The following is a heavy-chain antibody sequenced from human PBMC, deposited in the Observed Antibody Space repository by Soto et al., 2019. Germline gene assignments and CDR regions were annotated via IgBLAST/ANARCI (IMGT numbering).Heavy chain of an antibody. D-gene: IGHD3-3*01. CDR3: ASHYDMWSGYLSPVDY. V-gene: IGHV3-11*01. Sequence: QVQLVESGGDLVKRGGSLRLSCEASGYTFRDYYMSWIRQAPGKGLEWISYIDTSSTKIYYADSVKGRITISRDNAKNALYLEMNSLRDEDTAVYYCASHYDMWSGYLSPVDYWGQGTLVTVSS. J-gene: IGHJ4*02. CDR2: IDTSSTKI. CDR1: GYTFRDYY.